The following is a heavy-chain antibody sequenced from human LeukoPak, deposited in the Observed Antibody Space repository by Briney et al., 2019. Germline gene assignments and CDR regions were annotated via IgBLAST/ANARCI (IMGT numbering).Heavy chain of an antibody. CDR3: ARAPQDRYCSSTSCSYFDY. J-gene: IGHJ4*02. CDR2: IYHSGST. Sequence: PSETLSLTCAVSGGSISSSNWWSWFRQPPGKGLEWIGEIYHSGSTNYNPSLKSRVTISVDKSKNQFSLKLSSVTAADTAVYYCARAPQDRYCSSTSCSYFDYWGQGTLVTVSS. D-gene: IGHD2-2*01. V-gene: IGHV4-4*02. CDR1: GGSISSSNW.